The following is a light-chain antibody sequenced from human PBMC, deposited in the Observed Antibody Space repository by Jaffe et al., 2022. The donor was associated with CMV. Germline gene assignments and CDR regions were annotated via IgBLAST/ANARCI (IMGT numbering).Light chain of an antibody. V-gene: IGLV2-14*03. CDR3: SSYTSSNTVL. J-gene: IGLJ2*01. CDR2: DVS. Sequence: QAALTQPASVSGSPGQSITISCTGTSSDVGGYNYVSWCQQHPDKAPKVIIFDVSSRPSGVSNRFSGSKSGNTASLTISGLQAEDEADYYCSSYTSSNTVLFGGGTKLTVL. CDR1: SSDVGGYNY.